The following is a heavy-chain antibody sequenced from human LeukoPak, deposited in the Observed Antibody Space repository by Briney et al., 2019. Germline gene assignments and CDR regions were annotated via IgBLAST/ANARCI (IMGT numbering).Heavy chain of an antibody. CDR2: ISGSGGST. V-gene: IGHV3-23*01. CDR1: GFTFSSYA. D-gene: IGHD1-26*01. Sequence: GGSLRLSCAASGFTFSSYAMSWVRQAPGKGLEWVSAISGSGGSTYYADSVKGRFTISRDNSKNTLYLQMDSLRAEDTAIYYCARSLIVGATAPDYWGQGTLVTVSS. J-gene: IGHJ4*02. CDR3: ARSLIVGATAPDY.